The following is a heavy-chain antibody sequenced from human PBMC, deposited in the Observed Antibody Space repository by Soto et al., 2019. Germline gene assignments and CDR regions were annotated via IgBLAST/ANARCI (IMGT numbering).Heavy chain of an antibody. CDR2: IYPGDSDT. D-gene: IGHD2-15*01. CDR3: ARRYCSGGSCYDY. Sequence: PGESLKISCKGSGYSFTSYWIGWVRQMPGKGLEWMGIIYPGDSDTRYSPSFQGQVTFSADKSISIAYLQWSSLKASDTAMYYCARRYCSGGSCYDYWGQGTLVTVSS. V-gene: IGHV5-51*01. CDR1: GYSFTSYW. J-gene: IGHJ4*02.